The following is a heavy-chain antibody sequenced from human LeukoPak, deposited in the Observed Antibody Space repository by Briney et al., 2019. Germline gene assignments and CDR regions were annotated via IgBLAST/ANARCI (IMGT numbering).Heavy chain of an antibody. CDR2: ISYDGSNK. CDR3: AKDSQPGIAAAGTRDFQH. J-gene: IGHJ1*01. V-gene: IGHV3-30*18. CDR1: GFTFSSYG. D-gene: IGHD6-13*01. Sequence: PGGSLRLSCAASGFTFSSYGMHWVRQAPGKGLEWVAGISYDGSNKPYADSVKGRFTISRDNSKNTLYLQMNSLRAEDTAVYYCAKDSQPGIAAAGTRDFQHWGEGTLVTVSS.